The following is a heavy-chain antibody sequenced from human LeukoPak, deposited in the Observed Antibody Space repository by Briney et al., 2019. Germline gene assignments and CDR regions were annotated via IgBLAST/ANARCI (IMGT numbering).Heavy chain of an antibody. V-gene: IGHV3-23*01. Sequence: PGGSLRLSCAASGFTFSSYAMTWVRQAPGKGLAWVSSISKSDGSTYYADSVKGRFTISRDNSKNTLYLQMNSLRAEDTAVYYCAKLGNFASGSYSDWGQGTLVAVSS. CDR1: GFTFSSYA. D-gene: IGHD3-10*01. CDR2: ISKSDGST. J-gene: IGHJ4*02. CDR3: AKLGNFASGSYSD.